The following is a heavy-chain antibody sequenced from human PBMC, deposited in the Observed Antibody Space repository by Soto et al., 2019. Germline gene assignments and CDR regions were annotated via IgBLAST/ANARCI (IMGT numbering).Heavy chain of an antibody. D-gene: IGHD3-16*01. V-gene: IGHV3-30*04. J-gene: IGHJ3*02. CDR1: GFTFSGFA. CDR2: MSSDGALV. CDR3: ARENDYVGCYDILGDFDI. Sequence: QVQLVESGGGLVQPGASLRLSCAASGFTFSGFAMHWIRQAPGQGLEWVAVMSSDGALVFYANSMKGRFTISRDKSKNKLYRHMDSLTSEDTVVYFCARENDYVGCYDILGDFDIWGRGTMVTVSS.